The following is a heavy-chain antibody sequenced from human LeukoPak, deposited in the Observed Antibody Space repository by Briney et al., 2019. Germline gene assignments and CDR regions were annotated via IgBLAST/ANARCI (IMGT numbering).Heavy chain of an antibody. J-gene: IGHJ4*02. Sequence: ASVKFSCKASGYIFSNHYIHWVRQATGQGLEWMGVINPNGISTNYAQMLPCRVTIPRDTSTNTDYMELSSRISEDTAVYYCASEIPQTGYYNYRGQGTLVTASS. CDR3: ASEIPQTGYYNY. D-gene: IGHD3-9*01. CDR2: INPNGIST. V-gene: IGHV1-46*04. CDR1: GYIFSNHY.